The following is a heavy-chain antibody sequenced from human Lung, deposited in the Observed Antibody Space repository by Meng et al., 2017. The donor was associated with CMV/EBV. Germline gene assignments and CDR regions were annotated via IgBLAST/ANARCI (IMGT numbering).Heavy chain of an antibody. J-gene: IGHJ4*02. V-gene: IGHV3-7*01. CDR2: ISKVGVDT. Sequence: GGSLRLTCEDSGFTSSAQWMSWVRQAPGKGQEWVGRISKVGVDTYYADSVRGRFSISRDNVRGSLFLQMNSLRLEDSGVSFCIRDYQTIWGQGTMVTVSS. CDR3: IRDYQTI. D-gene: IGHD2-2*01. CDR1: GFTSSAQW.